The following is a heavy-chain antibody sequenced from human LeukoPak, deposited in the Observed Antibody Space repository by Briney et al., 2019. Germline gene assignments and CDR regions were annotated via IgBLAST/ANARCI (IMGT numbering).Heavy chain of an antibody. CDR1: GFTVSSNY. V-gene: IGHV3-66*01. Sequence: GGSLRLSCAASGFTVSSNYTSWVRQAPGKGLEWVSVIYSGGSTYYADSVKGRFTISRDNAKNTLYLQMNSLRAEDTAVYYCARDAPGDTALDYWGQGTLVTVSS. CDR3: ARDAPGDTALDY. CDR2: IYSGGST. J-gene: IGHJ4*02. D-gene: IGHD5-18*01.